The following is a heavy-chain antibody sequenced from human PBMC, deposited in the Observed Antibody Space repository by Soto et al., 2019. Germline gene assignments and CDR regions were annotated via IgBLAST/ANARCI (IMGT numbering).Heavy chain of an antibody. CDR2: INPSGGST. Sequence: ASVKVSCKASGYTFTSYYMHWVRQAPGQGLEWMGIINPSGGSTSYAQKFQGRVTMTRDTSTSTVYMELSSLRSEDTAVYYCARDRGIAVAGTWRFDPWGQGTLVTVSS. J-gene: IGHJ5*02. CDR3: ARDRGIAVAGTWRFDP. V-gene: IGHV1-46*01. CDR1: GYTFTSYY. D-gene: IGHD6-19*01.